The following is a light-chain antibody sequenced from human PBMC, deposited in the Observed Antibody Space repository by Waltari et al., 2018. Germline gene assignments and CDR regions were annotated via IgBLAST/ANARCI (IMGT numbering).Light chain of an antibody. V-gene: IGKV4-1*01. CDR2: WAS. CDR3: QQYYTTPLT. J-gene: IGKJ4*01. CDR1: QSLLYSSSNEHY. Sequence: DIVMTQSPDSLAVSLGDRATINCKCSQSLLYSSSNEHYLAWYQHKPGQPPKLLIYWASTRKAGVPDRCSGSGSGTDFILTISSLQAEDVAVYYCQQYYTTPLTFGGGTKVVI.